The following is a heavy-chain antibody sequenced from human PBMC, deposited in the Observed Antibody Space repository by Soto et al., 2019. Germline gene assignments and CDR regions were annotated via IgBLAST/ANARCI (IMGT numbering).Heavy chain of an antibody. CDR2: ISGSGSSV. J-gene: IGHJ6*02. V-gene: IGHV3-23*01. Sequence: GGSLRLSCAASGFTFSHYVLSWVRQAPGRGLEWVSSISGSGSSVYLADSVRGRFAMSRDLSTNTVSLQMNSLRVEDTAIYYSAKVRATYLSASYFYYGLDVWGQGTTVTVSS. CDR1: GFTFSHYV. D-gene: IGHD2-21*01. CDR3: AKVRATYLSASYFYYGLDV.